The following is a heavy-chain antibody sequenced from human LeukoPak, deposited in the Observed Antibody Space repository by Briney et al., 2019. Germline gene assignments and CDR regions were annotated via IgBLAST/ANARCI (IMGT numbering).Heavy chain of an antibody. V-gene: IGHV1-2*02. CDR1: GYTFTSYY. CDR2: INPNSGGT. Sequence: ASVKVSCKASGYTFTSYYMHWVRQAPGQGLEWMGWINPNSGGTNYAQKFQGRVTMTRDTSISTAYMELSRLRSDDTAVYYCARDGYGDIVVVPAATGVDYWGQGTLVTVSS. J-gene: IGHJ4*02. CDR3: ARDGYGDIVVVPAATGVDY. D-gene: IGHD2-2*01.